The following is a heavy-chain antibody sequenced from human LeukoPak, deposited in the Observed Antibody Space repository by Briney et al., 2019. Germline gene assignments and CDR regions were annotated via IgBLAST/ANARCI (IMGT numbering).Heavy chain of an antibody. CDR1: GGSISSYY. Sequence: SETLSLTCTVSGGSISSYYWSWIRQPPGKGLEWIGYIYYSGSTNYNPSLKSRVTISVDTSKNQFSLQLNSVTPEDTAVYYCARVHFGEYVNWFDPWGQGTLVTVSS. V-gene: IGHV4-59*12. D-gene: IGHD3-10*01. CDR3: ARVHFGEYVNWFDP. CDR2: IYYSGST. J-gene: IGHJ5*02.